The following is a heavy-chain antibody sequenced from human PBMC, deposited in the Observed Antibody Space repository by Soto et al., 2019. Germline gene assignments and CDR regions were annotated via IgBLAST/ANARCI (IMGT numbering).Heavy chain of an antibody. J-gene: IGHJ2*01. CDR1: GGSISSYY. CDR2: IYYSGST. V-gene: IGHV4-59*01. CDR3: ARCYYYDSSGYPPVWYFDL. Sequence: QVQLQESGPGLVKPSETLSLTCTVSGGSISSYYWSWIRQPPGKGLEWIGYIYYSGSTNYNPSLTSRVTISVDTSKNHFSLKLSSVTAADTAVYYCARCYYYDSSGYPPVWYFDLWGRGTLVTVSS. D-gene: IGHD3-22*01.